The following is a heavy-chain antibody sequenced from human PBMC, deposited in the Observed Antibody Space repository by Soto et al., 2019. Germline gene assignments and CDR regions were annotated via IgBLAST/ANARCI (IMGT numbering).Heavy chain of an antibody. CDR3: ARDGNSGSYYYYYMDV. D-gene: IGHD1-26*01. V-gene: IGHV3-21*01. CDR1: GFTFSSYS. Sequence: GGSLRLSCAASGFTFSSYSMNWVRQAPGKGLEWVSSISSSSSYIYYADSVKGRFTICRDNAKNSLYLQMNSLRAEDTAVYYCARDGNSGSYYYYYMDVWGKGTTVTVSS. CDR2: ISSSSSYI. J-gene: IGHJ6*03.